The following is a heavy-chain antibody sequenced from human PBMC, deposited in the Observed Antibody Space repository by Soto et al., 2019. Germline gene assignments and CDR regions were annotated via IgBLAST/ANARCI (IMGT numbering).Heavy chain of an antibody. D-gene: IGHD3-10*01. CDR3: ARRITMVRGVIIGSYNWFDP. J-gene: IGHJ5*02. CDR2: IYYSGST. CDR1: GGSISSSSYY. V-gene: IGHV4-39*01. Sequence: SETLSLTCTVSGGSISSSSYYWGWIRQPPGKGLEWIGSIYYSGSTYYNPSLKSRVTISVDTSKNQFSLKLSSVTAADTAVYYCARRITMVRGVIIGSYNWFDPWGQGTLVTVS.